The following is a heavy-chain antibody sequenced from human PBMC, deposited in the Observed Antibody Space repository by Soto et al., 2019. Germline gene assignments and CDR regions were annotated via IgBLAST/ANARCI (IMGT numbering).Heavy chain of an antibody. D-gene: IGHD2-15*01. CDR2: IIPIFGTA. V-gene: IGHV1-69*13. CDR3: ARDIVVVVAAGENAFDI. CDR1: GGTFSSYA. J-gene: IGHJ3*02. Sequence: SVKVSCKASGGTFSSYAISWVRQAPGQGLEWMGGIIPIFGTANYAQKFQGRVTITADESTSTAYMELSSLRSEDTAVYYCARDIVVVVAAGENAFDIWGQGTMVTVSS.